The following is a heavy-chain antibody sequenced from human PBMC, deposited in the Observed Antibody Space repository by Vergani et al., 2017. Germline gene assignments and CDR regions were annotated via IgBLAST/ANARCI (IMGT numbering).Heavy chain of an antibody. V-gene: IGHV4-38-2*02. CDR3: AREKTTTVTTGGYNWFDP. D-gene: IGHD4-17*01. Sequence: QVQLQESGPGLVKPSETLSLTCTVSGYSISSGYYWGWIRQPPGKGLEWIGSIYHSGSTYYNPSLKRLITIAVDTAKNQFSLKLSSVTAADTAMYYCAREKTTTVTTGGYNWFDPWGQGTLVTVSS. CDR1: GYSISSGYY. CDR2: IYHSGST. J-gene: IGHJ5*02.